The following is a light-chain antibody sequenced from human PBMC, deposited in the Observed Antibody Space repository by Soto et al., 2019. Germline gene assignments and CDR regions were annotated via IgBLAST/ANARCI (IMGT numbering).Light chain of an antibody. CDR2: AAS. J-gene: IGKJ2*01. V-gene: IGKV1-27*01. Sequence: DIQLTQSPSSLSASVGDRVTITCRASQDISNYLAWYQQKPGKLPKLLIYAASTLQTGVQPRFSGSGSGTVFTLTINSLQPEDVATYYCQNYKSAPITFGRGTRLEIK. CDR3: QNYKSAPIT. CDR1: QDISNY.